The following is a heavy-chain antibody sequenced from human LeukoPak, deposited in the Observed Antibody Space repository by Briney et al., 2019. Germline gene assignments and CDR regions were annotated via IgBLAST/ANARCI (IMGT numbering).Heavy chain of an antibody. CDR2: INGNGGST. Sequence: GGSLRLSCAASGFTFDNYSMSWARQVPGKGLEWVSSINGNGGSTAYADSVKGRFTISRDNVKNSLYLQMNSLRAEDTAFYYCVRHDFWSGFKGGDYWGQGTLVTVSS. CDR3: VRHDFWSGFKGGDY. V-gene: IGHV3-20*04. CDR1: GFTFDNYS. J-gene: IGHJ4*02. D-gene: IGHD3-3*01.